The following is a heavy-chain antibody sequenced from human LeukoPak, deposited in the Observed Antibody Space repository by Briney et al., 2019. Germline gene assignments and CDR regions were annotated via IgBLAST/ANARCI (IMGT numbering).Heavy chain of an antibody. CDR3: ARGDWGSPDYYYMDV. Sequence: SETLSLTCAVYGGSFSGYYWSWIRQPAGKGLEWIGRIYPSGSTDYNPSLKSRVTISIDTSKNQFSLKQSSVTAADTAVYYCARGDWGSPDYYYMDVWGKGTTVTISS. CDR2: IYPSGST. J-gene: IGHJ6*03. V-gene: IGHV4-59*10. CDR1: GGSFSGYY. D-gene: IGHD2-21*02.